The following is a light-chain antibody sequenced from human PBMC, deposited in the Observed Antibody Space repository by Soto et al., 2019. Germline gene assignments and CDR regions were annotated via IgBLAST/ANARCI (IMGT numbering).Light chain of an antibody. CDR1: QSVGSD. J-gene: IGKJ4*01. CDR2: AAS. V-gene: IGKV3-15*01. Sequence: EKVMTQSPATLAVSPGERATLSCRASQSVGSDLAWYQQKPGQPPRLLIYAASTRATDIPDRFSGSGSGTEFTLTISSLQSEDFAVYCWHQYYSWPLTFGGGTKVEI. CDR3: HQYYSWPLT.